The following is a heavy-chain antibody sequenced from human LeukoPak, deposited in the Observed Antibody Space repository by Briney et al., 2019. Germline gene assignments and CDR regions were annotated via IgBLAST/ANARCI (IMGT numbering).Heavy chain of an antibody. V-gene: IGHV3-9*01. CDR3: AKVGSSGKNFDY. D-gene: IGHD5-18*01. CDR1: GFTFDDYA. J-gene: IGHJ4*02. CDR2: ISWSSGSI. Sequence: HPGRSLRLSCAASGFTFDDYAMHWVRQAPGKGVEWVSGISWSSGSIGCADSVKGRFTISRDNAKNSLYLQMNSLRAEDTALYYCAKVGSSGKNFDYWGQGALVTVSS.